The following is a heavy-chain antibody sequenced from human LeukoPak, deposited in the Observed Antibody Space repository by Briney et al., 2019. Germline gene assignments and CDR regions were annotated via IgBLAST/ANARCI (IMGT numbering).Heavy chain of an antibody. CDR1: GGSIRSSDYY. CDR3: ARGRLGYCSGGSCSPLGY. Sequence: PSETLSLTCTVSGGSIRSSDYYWAWIRQPPGKGLEWIGSIYYTGSTYYNPSLKSRVTISVDTSKNQFSLKLSSVTAADTAVYYCARGRLGYCSGGSCSPLGYWGQGTLVTVSS. J-gene: IGHJ4*02. CDR2: IYYTGST. V-gene: IGHV4-39*01. D-gene: IGHD2-15*01.